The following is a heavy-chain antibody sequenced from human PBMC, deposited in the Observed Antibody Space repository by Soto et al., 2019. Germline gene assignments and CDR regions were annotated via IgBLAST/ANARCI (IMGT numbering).Heavy chain of an antibody. CDR2: INSDGSSI. CDR3: TRGASGYGNFDY. V-gene: IGHV3-74*01. D-gene: IGHD5-12*01. CDR1: GFSFSTW. J-gene: IGHJ4*02. Sequence: EVHLVESGGGVVQPGGSLRLSCAASGFSFSTWMRWVRQAPRRGLVWLSRINSDGSSISYADSVKGRFFVSRDNAKDTLYLQINSLTAEDTAVYFCTRGASGYGNFDYWGQGVLLTVSS.